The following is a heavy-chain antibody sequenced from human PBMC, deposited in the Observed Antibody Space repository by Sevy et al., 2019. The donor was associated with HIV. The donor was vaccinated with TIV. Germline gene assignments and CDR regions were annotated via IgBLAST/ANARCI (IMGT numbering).Heavy chain of an antibody. Sequence: ASVKVSCKASGYTFTGQYIHWVRQAPGQGLEWMGWINPNSGDTNYAQEFQGRVTMTRDTSISTAYMELNGLKSDDTAVYYCSRDLRLRGYSYGCFDYWGQGTLVTVSS. D-gene: IGHD5-18*01. V-gene: IGHV1-2*02. CDR2: INPNSGDT. J-gene: IGHJ4*02. CDR1: GYTFTGQY. CDR3: SRDLRLRGYSYGCFDY.